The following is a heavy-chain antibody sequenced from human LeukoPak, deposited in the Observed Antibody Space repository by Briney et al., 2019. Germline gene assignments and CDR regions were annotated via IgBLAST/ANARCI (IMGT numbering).Heavy chain of an antibody. CDR3: AKAGYCSGGSCLKPLGY. CDR1: GFTFSSYA. D-gene: IGHD2-15*01. CDR2: ISGSGGST. V-gene: IGHV3-23*01. Sequence: GGSLRLSCAASGFTFSSYAMSWVRQAPGKGLEWVSAISGSGGSTYYADSVKGRFTISRDNSKNTLYLQMNSLRAGDTAVYYCAKAGYCSGGSCLKPLGYWGQGTLVTVSS. J-gene: IGHJ4*02.